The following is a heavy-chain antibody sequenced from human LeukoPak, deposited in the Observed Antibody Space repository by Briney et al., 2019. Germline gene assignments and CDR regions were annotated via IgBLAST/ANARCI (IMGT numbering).Heavy chain of an antibody. CDR1: GFTFNSYA. J-gene: IGHJ3*02. Sequence: GSLRLSCEASGFTFNSYAMTWVRQAPGKGLEWVSSHSGSGGGTWYAGSVKGRFTISRDNSKNTLYLQMNSLGAEDTAVYYCAKDRKSYSRSGGYYLGAFDIWGHGTLVTVSS. CDR2: HSGSGGGT. CDR3: AKDRKSYSRSGGYYLGAFDI. D-gene: IGHD3-10*01. V-gene: IGHV3-23*01.